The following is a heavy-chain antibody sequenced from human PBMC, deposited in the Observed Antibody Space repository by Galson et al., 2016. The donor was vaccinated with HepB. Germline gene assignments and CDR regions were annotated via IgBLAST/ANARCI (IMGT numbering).Heavy chain of an antibody. CDR1: GYIFSNYH. CDR3: ARDRTVTTLLHY. Sequence: SVKVSCKASGYIFSNYHLHWVRQAPGQGLEWMGAISPSDITTNYAQKFQGRVTMTSDTATSTVYMELSRLRSDDTAVYYCARDRTVTTLLHYWGQGTLVTV. V-gene: IGHV1-46*03. D-gene: IGHD4-17*01. CDR2: ISPSDITT. J-gene: IGHJ4*02.